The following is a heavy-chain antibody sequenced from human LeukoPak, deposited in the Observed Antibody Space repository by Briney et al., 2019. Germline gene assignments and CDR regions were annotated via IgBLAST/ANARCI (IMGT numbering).Heavy chain of an antibody. CDR1: GFTFSSYS. D-gene: IGHD3-22*01. Sequence: NPGGSLRLSCAASGFTFSSYSMNWVRQAPGKGLEWVSSISSSSSYIYYADSVKGRFTISRDNAKNSLYLQMNSLRAEDTAVYHCARLKHDSSGYSFDYWGQGTLVTVSS. J-gene: IGHJ4*02. CDR2: ISSSSSYI. V-gene: IGHV3-21*01. CDR3: ARLKHDSSGYSFDY.